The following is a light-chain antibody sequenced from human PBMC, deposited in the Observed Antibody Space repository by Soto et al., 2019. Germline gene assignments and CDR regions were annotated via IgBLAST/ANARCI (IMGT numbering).Light chain of an antibody. CDR2: GAS. CDR1: QSISSSY. CDR3: QQYGNPPPNA. J-gene: IGKJ2*01. Sequence: EIVLTQSPGTLSLSPGERATLSCRASQSISSSYLAWHQQKPGQAPRVLIYGASSRATGIPDRFSGSGSGTDFTLTISRLEPEDFAVYFCQQYGNPPPNAFGQGNKVEI. V-gene: IGKV3-20*01.